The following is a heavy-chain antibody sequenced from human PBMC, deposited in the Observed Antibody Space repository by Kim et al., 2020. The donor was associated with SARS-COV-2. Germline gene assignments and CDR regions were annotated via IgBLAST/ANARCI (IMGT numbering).Heavy chain of an antibody. J-gene: IGHJ4*02. Sequence: GGSLRLSCAASGFTFSSYGMHWVRQAPGKGLEWVAVIWYDGSNKYYADSVKGRFTISRDNSKNTLYLQMNSLRAEDTAVYYCARDLVPAAESMGYYFDYWGQGTLVTVSS. CDR1: GFTFSSYG. D-gene: IGHD2-2*01. V-gene: IGHV3-33*01. CDR2: IWYDGSNK. CDR3: ARDLVPAAESMGYYFDY.